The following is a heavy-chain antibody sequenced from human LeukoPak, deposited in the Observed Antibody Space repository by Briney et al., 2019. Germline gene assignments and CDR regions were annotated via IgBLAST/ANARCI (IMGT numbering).Heavy chain of an antibody. CDR1: GGSISSGGYY. D-gene: IGHD4-17*01. CDR3: ARGGIADYGDPKGYFDY. J-gene: IGHJ4*02. CDR2: IYYSGST. Sequence: SETLSLTCTVSGGSISSGGYYWSWIRQHPGKGLEWIGYIYYSGSTYYNPSLKSRVTISVDTSENQFSLKLSSVTAADTAVYYCARGGIADYGDPKGYFDYWGQGTLVTVSS. V-gene: IGHV4-31*03.